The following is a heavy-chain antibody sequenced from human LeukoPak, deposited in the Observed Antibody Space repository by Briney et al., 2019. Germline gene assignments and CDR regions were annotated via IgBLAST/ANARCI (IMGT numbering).Heavy chain of an antibody. J-gene: IGHJ4*02. V-gene: IGHV3-30*04. Sequence: GGSLRLSCAASGFTFSSYAMHWVRQAPGKGLEWVAVISYDGSNKYYADSVKGRFTISRDNSKNTLYLQMNSLRAEDTAVYYCARPPTNSSGWYFDYWGQGTLVTVSS. CDR2: ISYDGSNK. D-gene: IGHD6-19*01. CDR3: ARPPTNSSGWYFDY. CDR1: GFTFSSYA.